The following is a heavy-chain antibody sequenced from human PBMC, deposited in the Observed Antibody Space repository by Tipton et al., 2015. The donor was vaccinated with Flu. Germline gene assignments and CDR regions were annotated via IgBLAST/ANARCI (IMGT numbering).Heavy chain of an antibody. Sequence: TLSLTCAVSGDSISSDYYWGWIRQFPGKGLEWIGSIYTSGSTNYNPSLKSRVTISVDTSKNQFSLKLSSVTAADTAVYYCARCPVEMATSGWYFDLWGRGTLVTVSS. J-gene: IGHJ2*01. CDR1: GDSISSDYY. V-gene: IGHV4-38-2*01. CDR2: IYTSGST. D-gene: IGHD5-24*01. CDR3: ARCPVEMATSGWYFDL.